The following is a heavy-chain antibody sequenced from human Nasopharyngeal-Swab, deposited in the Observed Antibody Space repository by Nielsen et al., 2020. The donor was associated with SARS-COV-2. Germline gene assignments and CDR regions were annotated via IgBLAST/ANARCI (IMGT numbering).Heavy chain of an antibody. V-gene: IGHV1-18*01. CDR2: ISAYNGNT. CDR3: ARAVSWFGELSPYYYYMDV. D-gene: IGHD3-10*01. J-gene: IGHJ6*03. Sequence: ASVKVSCKASGYTFTSYGISWVRQAPGQGLEWMGWISAYNGNTNYAQKLQGRVTMTTDTSTSTAYMELRSLRSDDTAVYYCARAVSWFGELSPYYYYMDVWGKGTTVTV. CDR1: GYTFTSYG.